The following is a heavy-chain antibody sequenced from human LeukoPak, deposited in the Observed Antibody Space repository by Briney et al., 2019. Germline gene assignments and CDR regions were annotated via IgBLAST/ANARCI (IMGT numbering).Heavy chain of an antibody. CDR3: AKLPIGARIDSSGFPAFDI. CDR1: GFTFSSYA. V-gene: IGHV3-23*01. D-gene: IGHD3-22*01. Sequence: PSGGSLRLSCAASGFTFSSYAMSWVRLAPGKGLEWVSAISGSGGSTYYADSVKGRFTISRDNSKNTLYLQMNSLRAEDTAVYYCAKLPIGARIDSSGFPAFDIWGQGTMVTVSS. J-gene: IGHJ3*02. CDR2: ISGSGGST.